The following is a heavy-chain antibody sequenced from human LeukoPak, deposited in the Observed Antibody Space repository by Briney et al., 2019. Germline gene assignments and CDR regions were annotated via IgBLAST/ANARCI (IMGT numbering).Heavy chain of an antibody. CDR2: IIPIFGTA. J-gene: IGHJ4*02. CDR1: GGTFSNYA. V-gene: IGHV1-69*06. Sequence: SVKVSCKASGGTFSNYAISWVRQAPGQGLEWMGGIIPIFGTANYAQKFRGRVTITADKSTSTAYMELSSLRSEDTAVYYCARGRAGYSYDFDYWGQGTLVTVSS. CDR3: ARGRAGYSYDFDY. D-gene: IGHD5-18*01.